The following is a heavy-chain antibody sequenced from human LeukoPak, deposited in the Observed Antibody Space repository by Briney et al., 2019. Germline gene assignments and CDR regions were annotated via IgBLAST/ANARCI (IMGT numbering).Heavy chain of an antibody. CDR1: GGTFSSYT. CDR3: ASGGYSYGIYFDY. V-gene: IGHV1-69*13. D-gene: IGHD5-18*01. CDR2: IIPIFGTA. Sequence: ASVKVSCKASGGTFSSYTISWVRQAPGQGLEWMGGIIPIFGTANYAQKFQGRVTITADESTSTAYMELSSLRSEDTAVYYCASGGYSYGIYFDYWGQGTLVTVSS. J-gene: IGHJ4*02.